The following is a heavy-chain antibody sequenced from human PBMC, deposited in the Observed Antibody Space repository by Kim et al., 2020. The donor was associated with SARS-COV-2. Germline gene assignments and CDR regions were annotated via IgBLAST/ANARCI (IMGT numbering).Heavy chain of an antibody. CDR2: ISAYNGNT. V-gene: IGHV1-18*01. Sequence: ASVKVSCKASGYTFTSYGISWVRQAPGQGLEWMGWISAYNGNTNYAQKLQGRVTMTTDTSTSTAYMELRSLRSDDTAVYYCARAQITMIVVVTLPGRFDPWGQGTLVTVSS. D-gene: IGHD3-22*01. CDR1: GYTFTSYG. J-gene: IGHJ5*02. CDR3: ARAQITMIVVVTLPGRFDP.